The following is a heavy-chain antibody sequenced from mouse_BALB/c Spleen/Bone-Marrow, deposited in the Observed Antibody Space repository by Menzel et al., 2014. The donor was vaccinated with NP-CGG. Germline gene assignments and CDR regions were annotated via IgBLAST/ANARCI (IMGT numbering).Heavy chain of an antibody. CDR3: ARQYGNYFDY. CDR2: IYPGDGDT. D-gene: IGHD2-10*02. Sequence: VQLQQSGAELVRPGSSVKISCKASGSAFSSYWMNWVKQRPGQGLEWIGQIYPGDGDTNYNGKFKGKATLTADKSSSTAYMQLSSLTSEDSAVYFCARQYGNYFDYWGQGTTLTVSS. V-gene: IGHV1-80*01. CDR1: GSAFSSYW. J-gene: IGHJ2*01.